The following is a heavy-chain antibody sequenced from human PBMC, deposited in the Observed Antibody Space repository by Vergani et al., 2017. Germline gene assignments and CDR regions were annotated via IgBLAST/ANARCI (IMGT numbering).Heavy chain of an antibody. V-gene: IGHV3-9*01. D-gene: IGHD6-19*01. Sequence: VQLVESGGGVVQPGRSLRLSCAASGFTFSSYGMHWVRQAPGKGLEWVSGISWNSGSIGYADSVKGRFSISRDNAKNSLYLQMNSLRAEDTALYYCAKGRGAVAAFFDYWGQGTLVTVSS. CDR1: GFTFSSYG. CDR3: AKGRGAVAAFFDY. CDR2: ISWNSGSI. J-gene: IGHJ4*02.